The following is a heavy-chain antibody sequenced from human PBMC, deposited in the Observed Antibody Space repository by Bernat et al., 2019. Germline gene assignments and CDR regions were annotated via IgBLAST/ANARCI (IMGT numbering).Heavy chain of an antibody. CDR3: ARSYCISTSCHDYYYYYHMDV. J-gene: IGHJ6*02. V-gene: IGHV3-33*01. CDR2: IWNDGSNK. CDR1: GFTFSSYG. D-gene: IGHD2-2*01. Sequence: QVQLVESGGGVVQPGRSLRLTCEASGFTFSSYGMHWVRQAPGKGLEWVAVIWNDGSNKYYADSVKGRFTISRDNSKNTLYLQMNSLRAEDTAVYYCARSYCISTSCHDYYYYYHMDVWGQGTTVTVSS.